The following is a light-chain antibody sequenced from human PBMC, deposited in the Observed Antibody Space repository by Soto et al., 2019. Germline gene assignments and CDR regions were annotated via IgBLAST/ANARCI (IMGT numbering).Light chain of an antibody. CDR2: DVS. CDR3: RSDTSGSPHVI. Sequence: QSALTQPASVSGSPGQSITISCTGTSSDVGGYNYVSWYQQHPGKAPKLMIYDVSNRPSGVSNRFSGSKSGNTASLTISGLQAGEEADYYCRSDTSGSPHVIFGGG. V-gene: IGLV2-14*01. CDR1: SSDVGGYNY. J-gene: IGLJ2*01.